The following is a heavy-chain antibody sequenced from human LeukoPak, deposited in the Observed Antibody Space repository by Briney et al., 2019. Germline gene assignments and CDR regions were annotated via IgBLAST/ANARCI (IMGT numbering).Heavy chain of an antibody. V-gene: IGHV1-2*02. D-gene: IGHD2-21*01. J-gene: IGHJ5*02. CDR2: INPNSGGT. CDR3: AREVSYCGGDCYSVWFDP. CDR1: GYTFTGYY. Sequence: ASVKVSCKASGYTFTGYYMHWVRQAPGQGLEWMGWINPNSGGTNYAQKFQGRVTMTRDTSISTAYMELSRPRSDDTAVYYCAREVSYCGGDCYSVWFDPWGQGTLVTVSS.